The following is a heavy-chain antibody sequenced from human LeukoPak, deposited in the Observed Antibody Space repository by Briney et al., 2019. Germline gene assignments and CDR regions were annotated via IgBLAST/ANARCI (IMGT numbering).Heavy chain of an antibody. CDR1: GYTFTDYY. J-gene: IGHJ4*02. Sequence: ASVKVSCKVSGYTFTDYYMHWVQQAPGKGLEWMGLVDPEDGETIYAEKFQGRVTITADTSTGTAYMELSSLRSEDTAVYYCATAPVTGLSDYWGQGTLVTVSS. V-gene: IGHV1-69-2*01. CDR2: VDPEDGET. D-gene: IGHD3-9*01. CDR3: ATAPVTGLSDY.